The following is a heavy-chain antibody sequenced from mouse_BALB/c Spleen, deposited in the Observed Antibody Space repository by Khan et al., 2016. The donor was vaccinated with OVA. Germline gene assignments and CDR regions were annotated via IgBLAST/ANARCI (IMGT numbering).Heavy chain of an antibody. CDR3: ARAYYRYDGYYAMDY. D-gene: IGHD2-14*01. CDR2: IWGGGST. V-gene: IGHV2-6-4*01. CDR1: GFSLSRYN. J-gene: IGHJ4*01. Sequence: VQLLETGPGLVAPSQSLSITCTVSGFSLSRYNIHWVRQPPGKGLEWLGMIWGGGSTDYNSALKSRLSISKDNSKGQVFLKMHSLQTDDTAMYYGARAYYRYDGYYAMDYWGQGTSVTVSS.